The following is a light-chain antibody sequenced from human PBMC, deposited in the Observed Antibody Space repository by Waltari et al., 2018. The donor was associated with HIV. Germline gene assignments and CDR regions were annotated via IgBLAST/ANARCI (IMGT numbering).Light chain of an antibody. CDR3: QQTYGTPRT. V-gene: IGKV1-39*01. CDR1: QSISSY. Sequence: IKMTQSPSSLSASVGDRVTITCRASQSISSYLNWYQQKPGKAPKLLSYAASSLQIGVPSRFNGSVSGTDFTLSVICLQPEDFATYYCQQTYGTPRTFGQGTKVEIK. CDR2: AAS. J-gene: IGKJ1*01.